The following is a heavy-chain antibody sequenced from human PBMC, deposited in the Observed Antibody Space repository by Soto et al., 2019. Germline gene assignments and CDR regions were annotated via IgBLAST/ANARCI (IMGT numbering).Heavy chain of an antibody. V-gene: IGHV4-59*01. CDR1: GGSISSYY. CDR3: ARDLSINYGMDV. J-gene: IGHJ6*02. D-gene: IGHD3-10*01. CDR2: SYYSGST. Sequence: QVQLQESGPGLVKPSETLSLTCTVSGGSISSYYWSWIRQPPGKGLEWIGYSYYSGSTNYNPSLKSRVTISVDTSKNQFSLKLSSVTAADTAVYYCARDLSINYGMDVWGQGTTVTVSS.